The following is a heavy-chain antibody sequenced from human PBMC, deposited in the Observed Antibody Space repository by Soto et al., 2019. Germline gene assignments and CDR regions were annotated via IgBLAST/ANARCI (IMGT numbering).Heavy chain of an antibody. CDR1: GFTFSSYA. CDR2: ISGSGGST. D-gene: IGHD3-22*01. J-gene: IGHJ4*02. Sequence: GGSLRLSCAASGFTFSSYAMSWVRQAPGKGLEWVSAISGSGGSTYYADSVKGRFTISRDNAKNSLYLQMNSLRAEDTAVYYCARDDYPYYDDSSGYHFDYWGQGALVTVSS. V-gene: IGHV3-23*01. CDR3: ARDDYPYYDDSSGYHFDY.